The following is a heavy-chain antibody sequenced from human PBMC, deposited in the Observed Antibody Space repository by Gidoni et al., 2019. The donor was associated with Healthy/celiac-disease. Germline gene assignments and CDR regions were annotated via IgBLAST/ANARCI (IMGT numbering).Heavy chain of an antibody. V-gene: IGHV3-33*01. CDR3: ARDRGDYYDSSGYFWVSGWFDP. D-gene: IGHD3-22*01. CDR2: IWYDGSNK. J-gene: IGHJ5*02. Sequence: QVQLVESGGGVVQPGRSLRLSCAASGFTFSSYGMHWVRQAPGTGLEWVAVIWYDGSNKYYADSVKGRFTISRDNSKNTLYLQMNSLRAEDTAVYYCARDRGDYYDSSGYFWVSGWFDPWGQGTLVTVSS. CDR1: GFTFSSYG.